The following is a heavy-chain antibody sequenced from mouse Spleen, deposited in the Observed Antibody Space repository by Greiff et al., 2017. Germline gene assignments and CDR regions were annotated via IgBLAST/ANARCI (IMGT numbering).Heavy chain of an antibody. D-gene: IGHD1-1*02. CDR2: IWSGGST. J-gene: IGHJ2*01. V-gene: IGHV2-2*01. Sequence: VQRVESGPGLVQPSQSLSITCTVSGFSLTSYGVHWVRQSPGKGLEWLGVIWSGGSTDYNAAFISRLSISKDNSKSQVFFKMNSLQADVTAIYYCARNGNYFDYWGQGTTLTVSS. CDR3: ARNGNYFDY. CDR1: GFSLTSYG.